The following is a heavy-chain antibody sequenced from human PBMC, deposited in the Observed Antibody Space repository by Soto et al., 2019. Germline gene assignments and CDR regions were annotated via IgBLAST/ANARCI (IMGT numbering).Heavy chain of an antibody. CDR3: ARERVDFWSGVDAFDI. D-gene: IGHD3-3*01. CDR2: ISAYNGNT. J-gene: IGHJ3*02. V-gene: IGHV1-18*01. Sequence: ASVKFSCKASGYTFTSYGISWVRQAPGQGLEWMGWISAYNGNTNYAQKLQGRVTMTTDTSTSTAYMELRSLRSDDTAVYYCARERVDFWSGVDAFDIWGQGTMVTVSS. CDR1: GYTFTSYG.